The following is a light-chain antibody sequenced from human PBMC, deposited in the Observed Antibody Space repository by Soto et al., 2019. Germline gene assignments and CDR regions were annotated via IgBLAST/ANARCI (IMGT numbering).Light chain of an antibody. V-gene: IGKV4-1*01. CDR1: QSVLYSSNNKNY. CDR3: QQYYSAPRT. Sequence: DIVMTQSPDSLAVSLGERAPINCKSSQSVLYSSNNKNYLAWYQQKPGQPPKLLIYWASTRESGVPERFSGSGYGTDFTLTISSLQAEDVAVYYCQQYYSAPRTFGQGTKVEIK. CDR2: WAS. J-gene: IGKJ1*01.